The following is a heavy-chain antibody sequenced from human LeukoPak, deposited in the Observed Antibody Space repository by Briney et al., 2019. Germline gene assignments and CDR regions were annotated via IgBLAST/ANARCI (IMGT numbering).Heavy chain of an antibody. D-gene: IGHD1-1*01. CDR2: VRKDATEK. J-gene: IGHJ4*02. V-gene: IGHV3-30*02. Sequence: GGSLRLSCAASGFIFTECGMYWVRQAPGKGLEWVAFVRKDATEKKYADSVEGRFTISRDDSENTVYLKMNNLRVDDTAVYYCAKRSGPNSGPFDSWGQGTPVIVSS. CDR3: AKRSGPNSGPFDS. CDR1: GFIFTECG.